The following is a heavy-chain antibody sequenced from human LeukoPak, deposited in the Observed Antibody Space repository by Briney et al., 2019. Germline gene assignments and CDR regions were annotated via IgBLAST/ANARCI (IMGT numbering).Heavy chain of an antibody. CDR2: IIPIFGTA. J-gene: IGHJ4*02. V-gene: IGHV1-69*13. CDR1: GGTFSSTA. Sequence: ASVKVSCKASGGTFSSTAISWVRQAPGQGLEWMGGIIPIFGTANYAQKFEGRVTITADDSTRTVYMELRSLRSEDTALYYCARDVADPAVGASNFDYWGQGTLVTVSS. D-gene: IGHD1-26*01. CDR3: ARDVADPAVGASNFDY.